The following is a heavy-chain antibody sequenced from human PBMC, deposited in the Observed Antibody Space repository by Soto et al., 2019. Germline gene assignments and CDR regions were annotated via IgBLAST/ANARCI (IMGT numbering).Heavy chain of an antibody. J-gene: IGHJ3*02. CDR3: AREGEYCSGGSCIVPHGLDAFDI. CDR1: GGSISSGGYS. V-gene: IGHV4-30-2*01. CDR2: IYHSGST. D-gene: IGHD2-15*01. Sequence: PSETLSLTCAVSGGSISSGGYSLSWIRQPPGKGLEWIGYIYHSGSTYYNPSLKSRVTISVDTSKNQFSLKLSSVTAADTAVYYCAREGEYCSGGSCIVPHGLDAFDIWGQGTMVTVSS.